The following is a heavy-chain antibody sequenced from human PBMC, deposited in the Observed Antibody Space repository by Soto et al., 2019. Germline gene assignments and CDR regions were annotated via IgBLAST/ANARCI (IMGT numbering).Heavy chain of an antibody. CDR3: ARAGGGVLRFLEWFPDY. D-gene: IGHD3-3*01. Sequence: ASVKVSCKASGYTFTSYDINWVRQATGQGLGWMGWMDPNSGNTGYAQKFQGRVTITADESTSTAYMELSSLRSEDTAVYYCARAGGGVLRFLEWFPDYWGQGTLVTVSS. V-gene: IGHV1-8*01. CDR1: GYTFTSYD. CDR2: MDPNSGNT. J-gene: IGHJ4*02.